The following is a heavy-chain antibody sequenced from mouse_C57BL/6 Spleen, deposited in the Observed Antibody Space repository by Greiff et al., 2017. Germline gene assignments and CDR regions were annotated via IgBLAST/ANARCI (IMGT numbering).Heavy chain of an antibody. Sequence: QVQLQQPGAELVMPGASVKLSCKASGYTFTSYWMHWVKQRPGQGLEWIGEINPSDSYTNYNQQFKGKYTLTVDKSSSTAYMQLSSLTSEDSAVYDCARSGYYGSSLYYFDYWGQGTTLTVSS. D-gene: IGHD1-1*01. CDR2: INPSDSYT. V-gene: IGHV1-69*01. J-gene: IGHJ2*01. CDR3: ARSGYYGSSLYYFDY. CDR1: GYTFTSYW.